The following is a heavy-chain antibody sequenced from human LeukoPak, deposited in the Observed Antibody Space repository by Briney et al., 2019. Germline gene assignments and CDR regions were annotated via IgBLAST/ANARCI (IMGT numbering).Heavy chain of an antibody. CDR3: ARGSSWYMASQGTFDY. V-gene: IGHV6-1*01. J-gene: IGHJ4*02. CDR2: TYYRSKWYN. CDR1: GDSVSSNSAA. Sequence: SQTLSLTCAISGDSVSSNSAAWNWIRQSPSRGLEWLGRTYYRSKWYNDYAVAVKSRITTNPDTSKNQFSLQLNSVTPEDTAVYYCARGSSWYMASQGTFDYWGQGTLVTVSS. D-gene: IGHD6-13*01.